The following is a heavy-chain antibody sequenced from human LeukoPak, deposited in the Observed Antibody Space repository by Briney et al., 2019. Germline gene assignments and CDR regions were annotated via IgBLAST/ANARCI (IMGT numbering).Heavy chain of an antibody. Sequence: GGSLRLSCAASGFTFSSYWMNWVRQAPGKGLEWVANIKHDGSEKYYVDSVKGRFTISRDNAKKSLYLQMNSLRAEDTAVYYCARGGESYYGSGSHDYWGQGTLVTVSS. D-gene: IGHD3-10*01. J-gene: IGHJ4*02. V-gene: IGHV3-7*01. CDR3: ARGGESYYGSGSHDY. CDR1: GFTFSSYW. CDR2: IKHDGSEK.